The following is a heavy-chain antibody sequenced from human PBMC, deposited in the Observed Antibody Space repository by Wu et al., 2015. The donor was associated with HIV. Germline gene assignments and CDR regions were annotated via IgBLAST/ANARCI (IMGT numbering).Heavy chain of an antibody. J-gene: IGHJ3*01. Sequence: QVQLVQSGAEVKKPGSSVKVSCRASGGTLSHYEISWMRQAPGQGLEWMGGIIPMFGTLNYAQKFKGRVTITADESTATGYMELSSLRSEDTAVYYCARARWLGRSSWSLDAFDVWGQGTIVTVSS. CDR3: ARARWLGRSSWSLDAFDV. D-gene: IGHD6-13*01. CDR2: IIPMFGTL. V-gene: IGHV1-69*12. CDR1: GGTLSHYE.